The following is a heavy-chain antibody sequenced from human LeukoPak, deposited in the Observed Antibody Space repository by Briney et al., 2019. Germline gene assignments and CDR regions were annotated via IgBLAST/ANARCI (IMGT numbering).Heavy chain of an antibody. J-gene: IGHJ4*02. D-gene: IGHD5-18*01. CDR1: GSIFTSYW. CDR3: ARLKSTAMVSFDY. V-gene: IGHV5-51*01. Sequence: GASLKISCKGSGSIFTSYWIGWVRQLPGKGLEWMGIIYPGDSDTRYSPSFQGQVTISADKSISTAYLQWSSLKASDTAMYYCARLKSTAMVSFDYWGQGTLVTVSS. CDR2: IYPGDSDT.